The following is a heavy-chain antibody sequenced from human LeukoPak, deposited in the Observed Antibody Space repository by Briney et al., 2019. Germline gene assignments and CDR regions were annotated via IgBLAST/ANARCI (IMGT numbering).Heavy chain of an antibody. CDR1: GFSFGDYG. D-gene: IGHD3-22*01. CDR2: INWNGGSI. Sequence: RPGGSLRLSCAVSGFSFGDYGVSGVRQGAGKGLEWVSGINWNGGSIGYADSVKGRFTISRDNAKNSLYLQMNSLRAEDTALYYCARETRPYYSDSSGYIDCWGQGTLVTVSS. CDR3: ARETRPYYSDSSGYIDC. V-gene: IGHV3-20*04. J-gene: IGHJ4*02.